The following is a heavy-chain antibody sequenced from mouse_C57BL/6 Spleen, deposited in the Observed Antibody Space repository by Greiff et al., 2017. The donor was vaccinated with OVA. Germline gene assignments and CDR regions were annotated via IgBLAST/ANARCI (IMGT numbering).Heavy chain of an antibody. J-gene: IGHJ3*01. CDR3: ARGGDGYFPSWLAY. D-gene: IGHD2-3*01. CDR2: IDPSDSYT. V-gene: IGHV1-50*01. Sequence: WVKQRPGQGLEWIGEIDPSDSYTNYNQKFKGKATLTVDTSSSTAYMQLSSLTSEDSAVYYCARGGDGYFPSWLAYWGQGTLVTVSA.